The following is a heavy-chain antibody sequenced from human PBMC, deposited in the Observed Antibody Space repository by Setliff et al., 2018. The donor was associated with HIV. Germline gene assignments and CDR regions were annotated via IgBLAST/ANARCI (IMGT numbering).Heavy chain of an antibody. CDR1: GDSISSGRYY. V-gene: IGHV4-61*09. CDR2: IFTSGSA. CDR3: ARDSPADGGNPGRFQR. D-gene: IGHD2-15*01. J-gene: IGHJ1*01. Sequence: SETLSLTCTVSGDSISSGRYYWNWIRQPAGKGLDWIGHIFTSGSAFSSGTANYSPALRSRVTISVDISKNQFSLKLTSVTAADTAMYFCARDSPADGGNPGRFQRWGQGTLVTVSS.